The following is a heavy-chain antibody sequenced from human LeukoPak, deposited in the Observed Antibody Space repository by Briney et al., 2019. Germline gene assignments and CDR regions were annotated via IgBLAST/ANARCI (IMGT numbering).Heavy chain of an antibody. CDR2: IYTSGST. CDR1: GGSISSYY. CDR3: AGVAGELLYHAFAI. Sequence: PSETLSLTCTVSGGSISSYYWSWIRQPAGKGLEWIGRIYTSGSTNYNPSLKSRVTMSVDTSKNQFSLKLSSVAAADTAVYYCAGVAGELLYHAFAIGGEGTVATVSS. V-gene: IGHV4-4*07. D-gene: IGHD3-10*01. J-gene: IGHJ3*02.